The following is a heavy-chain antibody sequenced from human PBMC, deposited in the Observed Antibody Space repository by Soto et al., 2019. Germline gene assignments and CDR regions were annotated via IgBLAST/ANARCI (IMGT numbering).Heavy chain of an antibody. Sequence: QVQLLQSGAEVMRPGASVRVSCKASGYTFANYDVSWVRQAAGQGLELMGWMSPATGMTKPTYLPQFRDRVTMTLDTSLAPAYLDVHTLTSDDTAVYYCARGGTAGYDFWSNPRVDWLTYWGQGTLVVVSS. D-gene: IGHD3-3*01. J-gene: IGHJ4*02. CDR1: GYTFANYD. V-gene: IGHV1-8*01. CDR2: MSPATGMT. CDR3: ARGGTAGYDFWSNPRVDWLTY.